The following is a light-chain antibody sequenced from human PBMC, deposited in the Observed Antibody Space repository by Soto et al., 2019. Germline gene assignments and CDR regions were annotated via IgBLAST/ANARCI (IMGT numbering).Light chain of an antibody. CDR2: GAS. V-gene: IGKV3-20*01. CDR1: QSGSSSY. Sequence: EIVLTQSPGTLSLSPGERATLSCRASQSGSSSYLAWYQQKPGQAPRLLMYGASSRATGIPDRFSGSGSGTDFTLTISRLEPEDFAVYYCQQYCSSLWTFGQGTKVEIK. CDR3: QQYCSSLWT. J-gene: IGKJ1*01.